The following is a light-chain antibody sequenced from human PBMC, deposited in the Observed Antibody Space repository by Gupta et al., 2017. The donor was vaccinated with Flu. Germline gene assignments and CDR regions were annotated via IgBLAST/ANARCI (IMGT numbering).Light chain of an antibody. V-gene: IGKV2-30*01. Sequence: RSSQTLVDSDETTYLKWFQQRPGQSPRRLIYEVSKRASGVPDRLSGSGSGTDFTLKISRVEAEDVGVYYCMQTTHWPPVTFGQGTRLEIK. CDR2: EVS. CDR1: QTLVDSDETTY. J-gene: IGKJ5*01. CDR3: MQTTHWPPVT.